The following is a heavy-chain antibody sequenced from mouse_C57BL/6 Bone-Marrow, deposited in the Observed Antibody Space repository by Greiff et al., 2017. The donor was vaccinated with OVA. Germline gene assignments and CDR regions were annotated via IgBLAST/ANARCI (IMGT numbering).Heavy chain of an antibody. V-gene: IGHV1-5*01. CDR3: TTASRGDYAMDY. J-gene: IGHJ4*01. CDR2: LYPGNSDT. Sequence: VQLQQSGTVLARPGASVKMSCKTSGYTFTSYWMHWVKQRPGQGLEWIGALYPGNSDTSYNQKFKGKAKLAAVTSASTAYMELSSLTNEDSAVDYWTTASRGDYAMDYWGQGTSVTVSS. CDR1: GYTFTSYW. D-gene: IGHD1-1*01.